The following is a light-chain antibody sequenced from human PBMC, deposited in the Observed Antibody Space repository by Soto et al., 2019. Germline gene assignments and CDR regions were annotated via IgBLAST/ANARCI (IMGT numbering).Light chain of an antibody. CDR2: GAS. J-gene: IGKJ3*01. CDR1: QSVSSN. Sequence: EIVMTQSPATLSVPPGERATLSCRASQSVSSNLAWYQQKPGQAPRLLIYGASTRATGIPARFSGSGSGTEFTLTISSLQSEDFAVYYCQQYNNWPPVVTFGPGTKVDIK. V-gene: IGKV3-15*01. CDR3: QQYNNWPPVVT.